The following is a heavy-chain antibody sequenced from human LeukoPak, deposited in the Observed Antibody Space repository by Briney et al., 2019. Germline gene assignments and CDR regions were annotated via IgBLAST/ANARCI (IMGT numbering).Heavy chain of an antibody. CDR1: AGSISSSDYY. Sequence: SETLSLTCTVSAGSISSSDYYWGWIRQSPGKGLEWIGRLSYSGNTYYNPSLKSRATISVDTSKNHFSLRLSSVTAADTAVYFCSRLTHSYYSDTSGYYPYYYMDVWGEGTTVTVSS. CDR3: SRLTHSYYSDTSGYYPYYYMDV. D-gene: IGHD3-22*01. CDR2: LSYSGNT. J-gene: IGHJ6*03. V-gene: IGHV4-39*02.